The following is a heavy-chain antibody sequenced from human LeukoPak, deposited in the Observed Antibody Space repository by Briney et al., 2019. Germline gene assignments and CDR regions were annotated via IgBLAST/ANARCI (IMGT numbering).Heavy chain of an antibody. CDR2: IYPGDSDT. V-gene: IGHV5-51*01. CDR1: GNSFSNYW. Sequence: GESLKISCKGSGNSFSNYWIGWVRQLPGRGLEWMGIIYPGDSDTRYNPSFQGQVTISADKSISTAYLQWSSLKASDTAMYYCARRALTGYYLHYWGQGTLVTVSS. J-gene: IGHJ4*02. CDR3: ARRALTGYYLHY. D-gene: IGHD3-9*01.